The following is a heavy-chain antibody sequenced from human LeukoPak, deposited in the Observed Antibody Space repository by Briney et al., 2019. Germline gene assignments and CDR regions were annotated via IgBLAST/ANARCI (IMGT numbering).Heavy chain of an antibody. D-gene: IGHD6-19*01. CDR2: ISWNSGSI. CDR1: GFTFDDYA. J-gene: IGHJ4*02. Sequence: GGSLRLSCAASGFTFDDYAMHWVRQAPGKGLEWVSGISWNSGSIGYADSVKGRFTISRDNAKNSLYLQMNSLRAEDTAVYYCAREGYSSGWYPSGYWGQGTLVTVSS. V-gene: IGHV3-9*01. CDR3: AREGYSSGWYPSGY.